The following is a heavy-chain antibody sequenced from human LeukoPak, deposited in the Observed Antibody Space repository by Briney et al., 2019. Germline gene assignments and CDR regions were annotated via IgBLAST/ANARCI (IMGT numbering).Heavy chain of an antibody. CDR3: ARWLGKGFDM. CDR1: GGSFSGYY. J-gene: IGHJ3*02. D-gene: IGHD3-22*01. Sequence: PSETLSLTCAVYGGSFSGYYWSWIRQPPGKGLEWIGEINHSGSTNYNPSLKSRVTISVDTSKNQFSLKLSSVTAADTAVYYCARWLGKGFDMWGQGTVVTVSS. V-gene: IGHV4-34*01. CDR2: INHSGST.